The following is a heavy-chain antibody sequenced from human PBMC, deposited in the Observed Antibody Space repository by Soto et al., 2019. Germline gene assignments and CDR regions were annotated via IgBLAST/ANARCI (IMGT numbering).Heavy chain of an antibody. CDR3: AKDPAGLAVAGTDGSSDWFDP. J-gene: IGHJ5*02. D-gene: IGHD6-19*01. Sequence: GGSLRLSCAASGFTFSSYAMSWVRQAPGKGLEWVSAISGSGGSTYYADSVKGRFTISRDNSKNTLYLQMNSLRAEDTAVYYCAKDPAGLAVAGTDGSSDWFDPWGQGTLVTVSS. CDR1: GFTFSSYA. V-gene: IGHV3-23*01. CDR2: ISGSGGST.